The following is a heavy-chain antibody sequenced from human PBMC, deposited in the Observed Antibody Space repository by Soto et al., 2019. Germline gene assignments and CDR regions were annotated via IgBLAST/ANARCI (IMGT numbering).Heavy chain of an antibody. CDR1: GFTFSSYS. D-gene: IGHD1-26*01. CDR2: ISSSSSYI. V-gene: IGHV3-21*01. CDR3: ASFAQEWELPEYYFDY. J-gene: IGHJ4*02. Sequence: GGSLRLSCAASGFTFSSYSMNWVRQAPGKGLEWVSSISSSSSYIYYADSVKGRFAISRDNAKNSLYLQMNSLRAEDTAVYYCASFAQEWELPEYYFDYWGQGTLVTVSS.